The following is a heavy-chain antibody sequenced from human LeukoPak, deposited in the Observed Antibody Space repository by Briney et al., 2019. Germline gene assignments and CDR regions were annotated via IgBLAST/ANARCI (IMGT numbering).Heavy chain of an antibody. V-gene: IGHV4-39*01. D-gene: IGHD3-22*01. CDR3: ARLGSGYTPDY. Sequence: SETLSLTCTVSGGSLSSSSYYWGWIRQPPGKGLEWIGSIYYSGSTYYNPSLKSRVTISVDTSKNQFSLKLSSVTAADTAVYYCARLGSGYTPDYWGQGTLVTVSS. CDR2: IYYSGST. CDR1: GGSLSSSSYY. J-gene: IGHJ4*02.